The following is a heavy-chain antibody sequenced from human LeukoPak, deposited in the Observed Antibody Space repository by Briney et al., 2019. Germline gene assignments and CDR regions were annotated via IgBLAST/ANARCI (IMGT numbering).Heavy chain of an antibody. CDR1: GFTFSSYE. J-gene: IGHJ4*02. V-gene: IGHV3-48*03. CDR2: ISSSGSTI. CDR3: ARLSGYDYAYLDY. D-gene: IGHD5-12*01. Sequence: GGSLRLSCAASGFTFSSYEMNWVRQAPGQGLEWVSYISSSGSTIYYADSVKGRFTISRDNAKNSLYLQMNSLRAEDTAVYYCARLSGYDYAYLDYWGQGTLVTVSS.